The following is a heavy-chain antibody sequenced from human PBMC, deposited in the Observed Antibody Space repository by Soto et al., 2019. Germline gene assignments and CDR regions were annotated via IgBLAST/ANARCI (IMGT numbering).Heavy chain of an antibody. CDR2: IYYSGST. V-gene: IGHV4-59*01. Sequence: PSETLSLTCTVSGGSISSYYWSWIRQPPGKGLEWIGYIYYSGSTNYNPSLKSRVTISVDTSKNQLSLKLSSVTAADTAVYYCARMYYYDSSGYGPCNWFDPWGKGTLVTISS. CDR3: ARMYYYDSSGYGPCNWFDP. J-gene: IGHJ5*02. D-gene: IGHD3-22*01. CDR1: GGSISSYY.